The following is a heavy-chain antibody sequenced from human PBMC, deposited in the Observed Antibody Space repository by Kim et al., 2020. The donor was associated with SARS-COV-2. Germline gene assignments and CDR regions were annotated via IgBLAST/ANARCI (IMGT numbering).Heavy chain of an antibody. CDR2: IDWEDKK. J-gene: IGHJ6*02. D-gene: IGHD3-9*01. CDR1: GDSLSTAGMC. CDR3: ARVRRPTLDWLPHPFSYGMDV. V-gene: IGHV2-70*20. Sequence: SGPTLVNPTQTLTLTCTLSGDSLSTAGMCVSWVRQPPGKALEWLAVIDWEDKKYYSSSLKTRLIISRDTSRKKVVLAMTNMGPVDTATYYCARVRRPTLDWLPHPFSYGMDVWGQGATVRVSS.